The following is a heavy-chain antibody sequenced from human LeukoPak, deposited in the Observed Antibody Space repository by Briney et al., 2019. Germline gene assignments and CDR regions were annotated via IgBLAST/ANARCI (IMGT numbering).Heavy chain of an antibody. J-gene: IGHJ4*02. CDR1: GGSISSSSYY. V-gene: IGHV4-39*01. Sequence: SETLSLTCTVSGGSISSSSYYWGWIRQPPGKGLEWIGSIYYSGSTYYNPSLKSRVTISVDTSKNQFSLKLSSVTAADTAVYYCARLLGWFDYWGQGTLVTVSS. CDR2: IYYSGST. D-gene: IGHD6-19*01. CDR3: ARLLGWFDY.